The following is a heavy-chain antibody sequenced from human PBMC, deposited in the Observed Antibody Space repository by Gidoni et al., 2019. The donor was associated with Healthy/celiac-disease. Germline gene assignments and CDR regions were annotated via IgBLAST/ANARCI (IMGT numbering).Heavy chain of an antibody. Sequence: EVQLLESGGGLVQPGGSLRLSCAASGFTFSSYAMRWVRQAPGKGLEWVSAISGSGGSTYYADSVKGRFTISRDNSKNTLYLQMNSLRAEDTAVYYCAKDDFIAVAPGVVDHGPSAWGQGTLVTVSS. CDR2: ISGSGGST. J-gene: IGHJ5*02. CDR1: GFTFSSYA. D-gene: IGHD6-19*01. V-gene: IGHV3-23*01. CDR3: AKDDFIAVAPGVVDHGPSA.